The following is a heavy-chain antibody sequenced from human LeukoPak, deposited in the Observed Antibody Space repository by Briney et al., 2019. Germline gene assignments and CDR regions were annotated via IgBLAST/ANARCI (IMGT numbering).Heavy chain of an antibody. D-gene: IGHD6-19*01. J-gene: IGHJ4*02. Sequence: SETLSLTCTVSGGSISSYYWSWIRQLPGKGLEWIGYIYYSGSTNYNPSLKSRVTISVDTSKNQFSLKLSSVTAADTAVYYCARAVAYFDYWGQGTLVTVSS. V-gene: IGHV4-59*08. CDR3: ARAVAYFDY. CDR2: IYYSGST. CDR1: GGSISSYY.